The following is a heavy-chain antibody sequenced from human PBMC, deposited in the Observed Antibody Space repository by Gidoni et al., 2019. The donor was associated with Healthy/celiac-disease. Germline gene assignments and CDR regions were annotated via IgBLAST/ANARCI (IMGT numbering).Heavy chain of an antibody. D-gene: IGHD3-10*01. CDR2: LYYSGST. CDR3: ARVIRRFGELTDAFDI. Sequence: QMQLPESGPGLVKPSETLSLTCTVSGGSISSSSYYWGWIRQPPGKELEWIGCLYYSGSTYYNPSLKSRVTISVATSKNQFSLKLSSMTAADTAVYYCARVIRRFGELTDAFDIWGQGTMVTVSS. CDR1: GGSISSSSYY. J-gene: IGHJ3*02. V-gene: IGHV4-39*07.